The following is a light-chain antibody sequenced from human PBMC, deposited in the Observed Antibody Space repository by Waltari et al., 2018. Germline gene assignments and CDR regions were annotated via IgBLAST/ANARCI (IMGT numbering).Light chain of an antibody. CDR1: ERVSSN. CDR2: DAS. Sequence: EIVVTQSPATLSLSPGEGATLSCRTSERVSSNLAWFQQKDGQPPRLVIFDASSRAADTPDRFSGGGSGTDYTLTISSLEPEDFATYYCQQRSAWPTTFGQGTRLEI. J-gene: IGKJ5*01. CDR3: QQRSAWPTT. V-gene: IGKV3-11*01.